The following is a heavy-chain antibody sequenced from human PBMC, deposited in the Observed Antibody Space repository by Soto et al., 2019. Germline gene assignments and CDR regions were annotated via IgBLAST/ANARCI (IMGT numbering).Heavy chain of an antibody. CDR3: ARYGRVVAAHPFYFDF. CDR2: INPSGGSS. J-gene: IGHJ4*01. CDR1: GYTFTSYY. D-gene: IGHD2-2*01. V-gene: IGHV1-46*01. Sequence: GDSVKVSCKASGYTFTSYYMNWLRQAPGQGLEWMGIINPSGGSSSYAQKFQGRVTMTRDTSTSTVYMQLSSLGSEDTAVYYCARYGRVVAAHPFYFDFSGHGTLVTVSS.